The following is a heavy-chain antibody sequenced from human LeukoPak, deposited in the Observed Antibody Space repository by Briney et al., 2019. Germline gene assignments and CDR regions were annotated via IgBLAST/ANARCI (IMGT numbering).Heavy chain of an antibody. CDR1: GFTFSDYS. V-gene: IGHV3-30*04. J-gene: IGHJ6*04. D-gene: IGHD3-10*02. CDR3: AELGITMIGGV. Sequence: GGSLRLSCAASGFTFSDYSMHWVRQAPGKGLEWVAVVLYDGSMQYYADSVKGRFTASRDNSKNTLYLRVSSLRVDDTAVYYCAELGITMIGGVWGKGTTVTISS. CDR2: VLYDGSMQ.